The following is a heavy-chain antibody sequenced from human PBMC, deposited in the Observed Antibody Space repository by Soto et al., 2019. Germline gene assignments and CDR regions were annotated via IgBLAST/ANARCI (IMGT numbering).Heavy chain of an antibody. CDR1: GFTFSSYG. V-gene: IGHV3-30*18. Sequence: QVQLVESGGGVVQPGRSLRLSCAASGFTFSSYGMHWVRQAPGKGLEWVAVISYDGSNKYYADSVKGRFTISRDNSTNTLYLQMNSLRAEDTAVYYCAKDENSGSYYAGGFDYWGQGTLVTVSS. CDR3: AKDENSGSYYAGGFDY. D-gene: IGHD1-26*01. J-gene: IGHJ4*02. CDR2: ISYDGSNK.